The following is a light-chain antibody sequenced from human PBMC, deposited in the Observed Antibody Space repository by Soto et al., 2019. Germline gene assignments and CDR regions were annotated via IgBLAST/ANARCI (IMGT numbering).Light chain of an antibody. CDR2: DAS. CDR3: QQYDGN. V-gene: IGKV1-5*01. Sequence: QMTQSPSTLSASVGDRVTLTCRASQNINNWLAWYQQKPGKAPKVLIYDASSLESGVPSRFSGSGSGTEFTLTISSLQPDDFATYYCQQYDGNFGPGTKVDIK. CDR1: QNINNW. J-gene: IGKJ3*01.